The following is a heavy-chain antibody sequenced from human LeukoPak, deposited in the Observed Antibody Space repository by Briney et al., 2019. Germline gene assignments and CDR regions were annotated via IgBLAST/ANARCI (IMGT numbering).Heavy chain of an antibody. Sequence: ASVKVSCKASGYTFTSYGISWVRQAPGQGLEWMGWISAYNGNTNYAQKLQGRVTMTTDTSTSTAYTELRSLRSDDTAVYYCARTLAKDGYNSYFDYWGQGTLVTVSS. D-gene: IGHD5-24*01. CDR2: ISAYNGNT. J-gene: IGHJ4*02. CDR3: ARTLAKDGYNSYFDY. CDR1: GYTFTSYG. V-gene: IGHV1-18*01.